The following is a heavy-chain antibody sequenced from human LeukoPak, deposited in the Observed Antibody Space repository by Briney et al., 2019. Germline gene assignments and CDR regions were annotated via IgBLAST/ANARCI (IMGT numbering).Heavy chain of an antibody. D-gene: IGHD1-26*01. CDR3: ARRQYSGSYSGFDY. Sequence: SVKVSCKTSGYTFSDYYIHWIRQAPGQGLEWMGGIIPIFGTANYAQKFQGRVTITADKSTSTAYMELSSLRSEDTAVYYCARRQYSGSYSGFDYWGQGTLVTVSS. V-gene: IGHV1-69*06. J-gene: IGHJ4*02. CDR1: GYTFSDYY. CDR2: IIPIFGTA.